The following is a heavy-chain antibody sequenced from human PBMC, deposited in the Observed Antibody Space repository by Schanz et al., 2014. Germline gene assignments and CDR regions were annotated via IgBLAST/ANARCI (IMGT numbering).Heavy chain of an antibody. Sequence: QVQLQESGPGLMRPSETLSLTCTVAGASTRGYYWTWIRRTPQHGLQWIGYVYYSGSTSYNPSLESGVSISLDPSKNQFFPRLHSVPAAETGVYYCARDRGTGERYFDHWGQGILVTVSS. J-gene: IGHJ4*02. CDR3: ARDRGTGERYFDH. D-gene: IGHD1-1*01. CDR2: VYYSGST. CDR1: GASTRGYY. V-gene: IGHV4-59*01.